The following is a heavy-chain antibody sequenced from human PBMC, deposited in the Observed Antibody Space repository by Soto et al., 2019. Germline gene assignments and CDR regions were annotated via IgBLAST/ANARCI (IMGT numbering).Heavy chain of an antibody. V-gene: IGHV3-30-3*01. D-gene: IGHD6-6*01. CDR2: ISYDGSNK. J-gene: IGHJ4*02. Sequence: QVQLVESGGGVVQPGRSLRLSCAASGFTFSSYAMHWVRQAPGKGLEWVAVISYDGSNKYYADSVKGRFTISRDNSKNTLYLQMKSLRAEDTDVYYCARGEYSSSSGLFDYWGQGTLVTVSS. CDR1: GFTFSSYA. CDR3: ARGEYSSSSGLFDY.